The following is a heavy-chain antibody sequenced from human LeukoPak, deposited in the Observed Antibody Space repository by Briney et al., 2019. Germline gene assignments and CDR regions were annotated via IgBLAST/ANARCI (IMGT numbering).Heavy chain of an antibody. V-gene: IGHV4-59*08. Sequence: SETLSLTSTVSGGSISSYYWSWIRQPPGKGLEWIGYIYYSGSTNYNPSLKSRVTISVDTSKNQFSLKLSSVTAADTAVYYCARHSGGGTSSTGDFWSGSYYYHYMDVWVKGTTVTVSS. J-gene: IGHJ6*03. CDR2: IYYSGST. CDR1: GGSISSYY. CDR3: ARHSGGGTSSTGDFWSGSYYYHYMDV. D-gene: IGHD3-3*01.